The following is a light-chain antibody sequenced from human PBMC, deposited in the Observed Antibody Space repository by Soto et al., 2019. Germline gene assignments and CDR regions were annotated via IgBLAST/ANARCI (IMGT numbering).Light chain of an antibody. CDR1: QSISSW. CDR3: QQYSDFST. CDR2: NAA. J-gene: IGKJ1*01. Sequence: DIQMTQSPSTLSASVGDRVTITCRASQSISSWLAWYQQKPGKAPKLLIFNAATLESWVPSRFFGSGSGTEFTLTISSLQPDDFGTYYCQQYSDFSTFGQGTKVEIK. V-gene: IGKV1-5*01.